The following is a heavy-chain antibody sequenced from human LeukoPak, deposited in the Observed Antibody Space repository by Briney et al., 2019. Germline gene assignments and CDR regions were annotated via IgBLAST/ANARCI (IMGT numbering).Heavy chain of an antibody. CDR2: LSGGRDDT. Sequence: GGSLRLSCAASGFPFSGEGMSWVRQSPGKGLEWVSALSGGRDDTNYADSVKGRFTMSRDTSKNTLYLQMNSLRAEDTAVYYCAIVGWNGYYCWGQGTLVTVTS. CDR1: GFPFSGEG. D-gene: IGHD3-3*01. J-gene: IGHJ4*02. CDR3: AIVGWNGYYC. V-gene: IGHV3-23*01.